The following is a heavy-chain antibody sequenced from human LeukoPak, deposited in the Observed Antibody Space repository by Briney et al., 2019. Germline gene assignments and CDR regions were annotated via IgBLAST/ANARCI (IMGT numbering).Heavy chain of an antibody. Sequence: GGSLRPSCAASGFTFSSYAMSWVRQAPGKGLEWVSAISGSGGSTYYADSVKGRFTISRDNSKNTLYLQMNSLRAEDTAVYYCAKGSGGNSYNWFDPWGQGTLVTVSS. D-gene: IGHD4-23*01. V-gene: IGHV3-23*01. CDR2: ISGSGGST. CDR3: AKGSGGNSYNWFDP. J-gene: IGHJ5*02. CDR1: GFTFSSYA.